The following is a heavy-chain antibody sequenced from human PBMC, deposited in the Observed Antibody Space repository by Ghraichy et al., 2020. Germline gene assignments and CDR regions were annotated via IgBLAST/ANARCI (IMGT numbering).Heavy chain of an antibody. J-gene: IGHJ6*03. D-gene: IGHD3-22*01. CDR2: ISAYNGNT. V-gene: IGHV1-18*01. Sequence: ASVKVSCKASGYTFTSYGISWVRQAPGQGIEWMGWISAYNGNTNYAQKLQGRVTMTTDTSTSTAYMELRSLRSDDTAVYYCARMGLGVVVINYYYYYMDVWGKGTTVTVSS. CDR1: GYTFTSYG. CDR3: ARMGLGVVVINYYYYYMDV.